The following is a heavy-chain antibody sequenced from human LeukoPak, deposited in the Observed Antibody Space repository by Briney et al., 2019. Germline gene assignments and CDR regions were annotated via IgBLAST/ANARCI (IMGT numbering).Heavy chain of an antibody. CDR3: AAAADPPRSAYCSGGSCYPGFYYYGMDV. J-gene: IGHJ6*02. V-gene: IGHV1-69*13. CDR1: GGTFSSYA. D-gene: IGHD2-15*01. Sequence: GASVKVSCKASGGTFSSYAISWVRQAPGQGLEWMGGIIPIFGTANYAQKFQGRVTITADESTSTAYMELSSLRSEDTAVYYCAAAADPPRSAYCSGGSCYPGFYYYGMDVWGQGTTVTVSS. CDR2: IIPIFGTA.